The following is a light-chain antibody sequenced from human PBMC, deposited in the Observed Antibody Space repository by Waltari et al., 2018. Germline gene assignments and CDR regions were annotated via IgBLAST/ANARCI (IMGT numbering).Light chain of an antibody. CDR1: ESVITF. J-gene: IGKJ2*01. CDR2: DAS. Sequence: ETVLTQYPATLSLSPGGRATLACRASESVITFLSWYQQRPGQAPRLLIYDASKRATGIPARFSGAGSGTDFILTTSNLEPEDFALYFCEQRSSWPRTFGQGTKLEMK. CDR3: EQRSSWPRT. V-gene: IGKV3-11*01.